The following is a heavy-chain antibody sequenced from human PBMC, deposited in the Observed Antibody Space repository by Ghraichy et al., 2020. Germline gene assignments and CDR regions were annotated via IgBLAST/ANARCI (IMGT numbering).Heavy chain of an antibody. D-gene: IGHD2-15*01. CDR3: AMPSRGYCSGGTCYPVVDY. CDR2: IFYSGST. J-gene: IGHJ4*02. CDR1: GDSISNYY. V-gene: IGHV4-59*01. Sequence: SETLSLTCSVSGDSISNYYWRWIRQPPGKGLEWIGYIFYSGSTNYSPSLESRVTLSVATSKNQFSLKLSSVTAADTAVYYCAMPSRGYCSGGTCYPVVDYWGQGILVTVSS.